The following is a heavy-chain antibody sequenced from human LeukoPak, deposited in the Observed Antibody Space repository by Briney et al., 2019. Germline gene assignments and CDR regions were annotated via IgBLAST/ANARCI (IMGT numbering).Heavy chain of an antibody. CDR3: ARSGYYSIGSADF. J-gene: IGHJ4*02. Sequence: PGGSLRLSCAASGFTFSSYARSWARKPPGKGLEWVSAIAGSGGSTYYADSVKGRFTISRDNSKNTLWLQMNSLRVEDAAIYYCARSGYYSIGSADFWGQGTLVTVSS. CDR2: IAGSGGST. V-gene: IGHV3-23*01. CDR1: GFTFSSYA. D-gene: IGHD3-22*01.